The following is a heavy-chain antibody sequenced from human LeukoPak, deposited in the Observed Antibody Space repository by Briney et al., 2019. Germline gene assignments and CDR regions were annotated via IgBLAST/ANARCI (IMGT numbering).Heavy chain of an antibody. Sequence: SETLSLTCTVSGGSISSYYWSWIRQPPGKGLEWIGYIYYSGSTNYNPSLNSRVTISVDTSKNQFSLKLSSVTAADTAVYYCARWYSSSWYGGWFDPWGQGTLVTVSS. D-gene: IGHD6-13*01. CDR2: IYYSGST. J-gene: IGHJ5*02. V-gene: IGHV4-59*01. CDR3: ARWYSSSWYGGWFDP. CDR1: GGSISSYY.